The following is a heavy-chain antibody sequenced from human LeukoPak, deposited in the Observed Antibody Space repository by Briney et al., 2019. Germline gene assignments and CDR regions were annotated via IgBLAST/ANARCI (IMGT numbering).Heavy chain of an antibody. CDR3: AQGGAAAGFDY. D-gene: IGHD6-25*01. CDR1: GDSVSSNSVA. Sequence: SQTLSLTCAISGDSVSSNSVARNWIRQSPSRGLEWLGRTYYRSHWYNDYAVSVEGRITVNPDTSKNQFSLQLNSVTPEDTAVYYCAQGGAAAGFDYWGQGTQVTVSS. J-gene: IGHJ4*02. V-gene: IGHV6-1*01. CDR2: TYYRSHWYN.